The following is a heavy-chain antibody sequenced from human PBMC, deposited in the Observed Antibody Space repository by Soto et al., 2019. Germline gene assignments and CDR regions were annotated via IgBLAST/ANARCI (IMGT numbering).Heavy chain of an antibody. CDR1: GSRFSNYV. CDR2: IIPIFNST. D-gene: IGHD2-21*01. J-gene: IGHJ4*01. CDR3: AREGRGKKDGYNGLVSLGY. Sequence: QVQLVQSGAEVKTPGSSLKVSCKVSGSRFSNYVISWVRQAPGHVLEWLGRIIPIFNSTKYAQSFQGRVTITADKPTSTAYLELSSLRSDDTAVYYCAREGRGKKDGYNGLVSLGYWGHGTLVTVAS. V-gene: IGHV1-69*06.